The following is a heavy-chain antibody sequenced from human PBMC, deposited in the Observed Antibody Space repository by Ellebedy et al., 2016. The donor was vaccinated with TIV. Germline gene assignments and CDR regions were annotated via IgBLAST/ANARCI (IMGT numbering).Heavy chain of an antibody. V-gene: IGHV3-43D*03. CDR1: GFTFDDYA. CDR2: ISCNGHRT. J-gene: IGHJ4*02. CDR3: AKDMSKDYYDSGRADF. D-gene: IGHD3-10*01. Sequence: PGGSLRLSCAASGFTFDDYAMHWVRQRPGKGLEWLSLISCNGHRTYYADSVKGRFTISRDNSKNSLFLQMNMLGPEDSALDDCAKDMSKDYYDSGRADFWGQGTLVTVSS.